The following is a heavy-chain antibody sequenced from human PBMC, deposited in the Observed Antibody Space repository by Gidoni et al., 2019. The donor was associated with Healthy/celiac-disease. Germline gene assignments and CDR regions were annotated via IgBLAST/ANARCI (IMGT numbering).Heavy chain of an antibody. CDR2: INHSGST. J-gene: IGHJ4*02. Sequence: VHLQQWCAGLLKPSETLSLTCAVYGGSFSGYYCSWIRQPPGKGLEWIGEINHSGSTNYNPSLKSRVTISVDTSKNQFPLKLSSVTAADTAVYYCARGRTTVDYWGQGTLVTVSS. D-gene: IGHD1-1*01. V-gene: IGHV4-34*01. CDR3: ARGRTTVDY. CDR1: GGSFSGYY.